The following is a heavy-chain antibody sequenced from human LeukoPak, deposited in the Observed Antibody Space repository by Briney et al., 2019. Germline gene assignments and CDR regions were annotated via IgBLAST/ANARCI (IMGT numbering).Heavy chain of an antibody. CDR3: AKGYRSGWFPWFDP. Sequence: PGGSLRLSCAASGFTFSNYAMSWARQAPGKGLEWVAGIGGSGDSTYYGDSVKGRFIISRDNAKNTLYLRMKSLRAENTAVYYCAKGYRSGWFPWFDPWGQGTLVTVSS. D-gene: IGHD6-19*01. J-gene: IGHJ5*02. CDR2: IGGSGDST. V-gene: IGHV3-23*01. CDR1: GFTFSNYA.